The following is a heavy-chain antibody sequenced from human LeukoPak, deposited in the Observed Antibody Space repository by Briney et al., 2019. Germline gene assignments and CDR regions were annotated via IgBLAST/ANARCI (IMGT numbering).Heavy chain of an antibody. D-gene: IGHD3-3*01. V-gene: IGHV1-18*01. J-gene: IGHJ4*02. CDR3: ARVRSGYFSHDFWSGSYYFDY. CDR1: GYTFTSYG. Sequence: ASVKVSCKASGYTFTSYGISWVRQAPGQGLEWMGWISAYNGNTNYAQKLQGRVTMTTDTSTSTAYMELRSLRSDDTAVYYCARVRSGYFSHDFWSGSYYFDYWGQGTLVTVSS. CDR2: ISAYNGNT.